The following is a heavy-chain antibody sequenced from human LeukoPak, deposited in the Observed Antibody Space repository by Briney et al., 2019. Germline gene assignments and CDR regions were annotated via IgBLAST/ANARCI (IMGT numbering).Heavy chain of an antibody. CDR2: ISYDGSNK. V-gene: IGHV3-30*01. Sequence: GGSLRLSCAASGFTFSNYALHWVRQAPGKGLEWVAVISYDGSNKFYADSVRGRFAISRDNSKNTLFLQMNSLRPEDTAVYYCARGPDYDILADYFDYWGQGTLVTVSS. CDR3: ARGPDYDILADYFDY. CDR1: GFTFSNYA. J-gene: IGHJ4*02. D-gene: IGHD3-9*01.